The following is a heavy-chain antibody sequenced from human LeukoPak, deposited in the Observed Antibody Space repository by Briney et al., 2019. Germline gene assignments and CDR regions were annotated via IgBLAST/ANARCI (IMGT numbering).Heavy chain of an antibody. CDR1: GYTFTSYD. D-gene: IGHD3-22*01. V-gene: IGHV1-2*02. CDR3: ARGGVYYYDSSGSNFDY. J-gene: IGHJ4*02. Sequence: ASVKVSCKASGYTFTSYDINWVRQATGQGLEWMGWINPNSGGTNYAQKFQGRVTMTRDTSISTAYMELSRLRSDDTAVYYCARGGVYYYDSSGSNFDYWGQGTLVTVSS. CDR2: INPNSGGT.